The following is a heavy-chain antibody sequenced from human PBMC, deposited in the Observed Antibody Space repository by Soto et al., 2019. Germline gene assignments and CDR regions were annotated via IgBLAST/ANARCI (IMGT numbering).Heavy chain of an antibody. D-gene: IGHD1-26*01. Sequence: GGSLRLSCVASGFTFSTYGMHWVRQAPGKGLEWVAVIWSDASNNYYGDSVKGRFTISRDNTKNTMYLQMNSLGAEDTAVYYCARDPIGPGIFDYWGQGTLVTVSS. CDR3: ARDPIGPGIFDY. CDR2: IWSDASNN. CDR1: GFTFSTYG. V-gene: IGHV3-33*01. J-gene: IGHJ4*02.